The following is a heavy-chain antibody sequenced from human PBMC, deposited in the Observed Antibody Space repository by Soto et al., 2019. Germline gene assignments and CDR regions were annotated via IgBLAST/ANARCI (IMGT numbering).Heavy chain of an antibody. CDR3: ATLGFGNRNYYYYGMDV. J-gene: IGHJ6*02. CDR2: IYYSGST. V-gene: IGHV4-59*01. CDR1: GGSISSYY. D-gene: IGHD3-10*01. Sequence: PSETLSLTCTVSGGSISSYYWSWIGQPPGKGLEWIGYIYYSGSTNYNPSLKSRVTISVDTSKNQFSLKLSSVTAADTAVYYCATLGFGNRNYYYYGMDVWGQGTTVTVSS.